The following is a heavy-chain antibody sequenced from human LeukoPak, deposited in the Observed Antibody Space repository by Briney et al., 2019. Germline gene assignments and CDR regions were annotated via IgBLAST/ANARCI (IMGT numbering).Heavy chain of an antibody. J-gene: IGHJ3*02. Sequence: ASVKVSCKASGSIFTSYGISRVRQAPGQGLEWMGRISAYNGNTNYAQKLQGRVTMTTDTSTSTVYMELRSLRFDDTAVYYCARGRTTVVTDAFDIWGQGTMVTVSS. CDR3: ARGRTTVVTDAFDI. D-gene: IGHD4-23*01. V-gene: IGHV1-18*01. CDR1: GSIFTSYG. CDR2: ISAYNGNT.